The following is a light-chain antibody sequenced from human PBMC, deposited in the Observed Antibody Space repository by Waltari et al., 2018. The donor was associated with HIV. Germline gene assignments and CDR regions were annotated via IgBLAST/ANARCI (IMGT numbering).Light chain of an antibody. CDR2: DNN. CDR3: ATWDTSLSAVV. CDR1: SSNIGNNY. Sequence: QSVLTQPPSVSAAPGQKVPISCSGSSSNIGNNYVSWYQQLPGIAPKLLIYDNNKRPSGIPDRFSGSKSGTSATLGITGLQTGDEADYYCATWDTSLSAVVFGGGTKLTVL. J-gene: IGLJ2*01. V-gene: IGLV1-51*01.